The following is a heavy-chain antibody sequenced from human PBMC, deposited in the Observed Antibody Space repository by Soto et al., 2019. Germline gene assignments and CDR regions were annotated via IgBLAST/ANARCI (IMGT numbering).Heavy chain of an antibody. CDR1: GYTFTNYG. Sequence: SVKVSCKASGYTFTNYGFTWVRQAPGQGLEWMGWISAYNGNANYGQNFQGRVTMTTDTATSTAHMELRSLRYDDTAIYYCARGSRFDWFDPWGQGTLVTVSS. J-gene: IGHJ5*02. V-gene: IGHV1-18*04. CDR2: ISAYNGNA. D-gene: IGHD3-3*01. CDR3: ARGSRFDWFDP.